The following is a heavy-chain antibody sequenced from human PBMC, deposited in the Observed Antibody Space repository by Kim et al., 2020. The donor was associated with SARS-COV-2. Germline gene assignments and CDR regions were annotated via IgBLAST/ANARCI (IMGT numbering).Heavy chain of an antibody. Sequence: SVKVSCKAPGGTLSSYGISWVRQALGQGLEWMGGINPIYATSNYAQKFQGRVTITADKSTSTAYMELNSLRSEDTAVYYCARDILTGYYFYAMDLWGQG. V-gene: IGHV1-69*06. CDR1: GGTLSSYG. J-gene: IGHJ6*02. D-gene: IGHD3-9*01. CDR3: ARDILTGYYFYAMDL. CDR2: INPIYATS.